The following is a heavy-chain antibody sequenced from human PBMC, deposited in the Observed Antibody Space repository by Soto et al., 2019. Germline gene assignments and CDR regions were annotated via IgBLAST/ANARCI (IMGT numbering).Heavy chain of an antibody. J-gene: IGHJ4*02. Sequence: QITLKESGPTLVKPTQTLTLTCTFSGFSLSTSGVGVGWIRQHPGKALEWLALIYWDDDKRYSPSLKSRLTITKDTSKNQVVLTMTNMDPVDTATYYCSHRPPYSGYDTFDYWGQGTLVTVSS. CDR1: GFSLSTSGVG. CDR2: IYWDDDK. D-gene: IGHD5-12*01. V-gene: IGHV2-5*02. CDR3: SHRPPYSGYDTFDY.